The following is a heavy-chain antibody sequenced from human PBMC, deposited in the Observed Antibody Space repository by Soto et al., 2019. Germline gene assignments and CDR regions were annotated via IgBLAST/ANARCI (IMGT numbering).Heavy chain of an antibody. J-gene: IGHJ4*02. V-gene: IGHV3-30*09. CDR2: ISENGVNK. CDR3: ARRLAKTVSALGY. CDR1: GFTFTSFA. D-gene: IGHD2-8*01. Sequence: GALRFSCRASGFTFTSFAIHSDRQAPGKGLELMAVISENGVNKYSAGSVRARFVISRDSSKNTVELEMKSLRPEDTAIYFCARRLAKTVSALGYWGQGTLVTV.